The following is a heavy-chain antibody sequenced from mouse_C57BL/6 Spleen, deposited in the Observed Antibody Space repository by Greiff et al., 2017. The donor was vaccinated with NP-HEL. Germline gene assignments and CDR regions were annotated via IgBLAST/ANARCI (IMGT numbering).Heavy chain of an antibody. CDR1: GFTFSDYY. D-gene: IGHD1-1*02. V-gene: IGHV5-16*01. CDR3: ARDRWYCFDY. Sequence: EVKLVESEGGLVQPGSSMKLSCTASGFTFSDYYMAWVRQVPEKGLEWVANINYDGSSTYYLDSLKSRFIISRDNAKNILYLQMSSLKSEDTATYYCARDRWYCFDYWGQGTTLTVSS. J-gene: IGHJ2*01. CDR2: INYDGSST.